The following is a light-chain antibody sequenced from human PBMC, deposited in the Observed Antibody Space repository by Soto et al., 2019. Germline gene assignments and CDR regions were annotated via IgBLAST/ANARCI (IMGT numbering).Light chain of an antibody. CDR2: GAS. J-gene: IGKJ4*01. V-gene: IGKV3-15*01. CDR3: QQYKNWPPLT. CDR1: QSVGSA. Sequence: EIVMTQSPATLSVSPGETATLSCRASQSVGSAVAWYQHKPGQAPRLLIVGASIRATGVPGRFSGGGSGTEFTLTISSLQSEDFAVYSCQQYKNWPPLTFCGGTTVEVK.